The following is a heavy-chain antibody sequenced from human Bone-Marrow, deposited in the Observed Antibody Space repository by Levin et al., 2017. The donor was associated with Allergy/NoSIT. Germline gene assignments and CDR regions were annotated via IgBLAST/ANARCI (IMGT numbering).Heavy chain of an antibody. V-gene: IGHV3-7*04. J-gene: IGHJ4*02. D-gene: IGHD3-16*01. Sequence: GGSLRLSCAASGFILSSHWMSWVRQAPGKGLEWVANMKGDGSEKYYADAVKGRFTISRDNAKMSLYLQMSNLRVEDTAVYYCARDVRYGHFDYWGQGTLVTVSS. CDR3: ARDVRYGHFDY. CDR1: GFILSSHW. CDR2: MKGDGSEK.